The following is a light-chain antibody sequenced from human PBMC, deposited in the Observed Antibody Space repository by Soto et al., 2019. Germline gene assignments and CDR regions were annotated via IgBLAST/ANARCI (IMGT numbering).Light chain of an antibody. CDR3: QQYEHYPMT. CDR1: QSISPW. Sequence: DSQMTQFPSTLSASVGDRVTITCRASQSISPWLAWYQQKPGKAPKILISKASTLQSGVPPRFSGSGSGTEFTLTISSLQPDDFATYYCQQYEHYPMTFGGGTKVEIK. V-gene: IGKV1-5*03. J-gene: IGKJ4*01. CDR2: KAS.